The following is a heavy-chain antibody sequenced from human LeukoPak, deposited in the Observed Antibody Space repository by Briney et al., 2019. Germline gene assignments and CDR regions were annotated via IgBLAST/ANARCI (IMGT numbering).Heavy chain of an antibody. Sequence: GGSLRLSCAVSGFTVSNNYMIWVRQAPGKGLEWVSSISSSSRYIYSADSVKGRFTISRDNAKNSLFLHMNSLRADDTAVYYCARDGVTVSSSPSYWYFDLWGRGTLVTVSS. CDR1: GFTVSNNY. CDR2: ISSSSRYI. CDR3: ARDGVTVSSSPSYWYFDL. D-gene: IGHD3-3*01. J-gene: IGHJ2*01. V-gene: IGHV3-21*01.